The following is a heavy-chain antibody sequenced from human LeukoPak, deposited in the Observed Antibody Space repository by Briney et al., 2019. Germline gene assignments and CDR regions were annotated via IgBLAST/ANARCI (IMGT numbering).Heavy chain of an antibody. V-gene: IGHV3-7*01. CDR2: IKQDGSEK. D-gene: IGHD1-14*01. CDR3: ARGKPTYYYYMDV. Sequence: QPGGSLRLSCAASGFTFRSYRMSWVRQGQGKGLEWVANIKQDGSEKYYVDSVKGRFTISRDNAKNSLYLQMNSLRAEDTAVYYCARGKPTYYYYMDVWGKGTTVTVSS. J-gene: IGHJ6*03. CDR1: GFTFRSYR.